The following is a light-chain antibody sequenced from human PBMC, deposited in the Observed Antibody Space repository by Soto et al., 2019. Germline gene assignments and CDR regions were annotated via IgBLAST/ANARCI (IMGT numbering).Light chain of an antibody. Sequence: EIVLTQSPDTLSLSPGEIATLSFSASQSVVTSLAWYQQKPGQAPSLLISDVSNRATGIPARFSGSGSRTDFTLTISSLEPEDFAVYYCHQHSNWPLTFGGGTKVDIK. CDR2: DVS. CDR1: QSVVTS. V-gene: IGKV3-11*01. J-gene: IGKJ4*01. CDR3: HQHSNWPLT.